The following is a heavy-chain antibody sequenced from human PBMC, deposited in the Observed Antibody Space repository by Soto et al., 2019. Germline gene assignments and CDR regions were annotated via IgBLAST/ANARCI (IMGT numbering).Heavy chain of an antibody. CDR2: IYWDDDK. CDR3: AHRGGGIVDWYFDL. J-gene: IGHJ2*01. Sequence: QITLNESGPTLVKPTQTLTLTCTFSGFSLGTYGVGVGWIRQPPGKALEWLALIYWDDDKRYSPSLKSRLTITTDTSKRHVFPTLTTMDPVDTATSYCAHRGGGIVDWYFDLWGRGTPVIVSS. V-gene: IGHV2-5*02. D-gene: IGHD1-26*01. CDR1: GFSLGTYGVG.